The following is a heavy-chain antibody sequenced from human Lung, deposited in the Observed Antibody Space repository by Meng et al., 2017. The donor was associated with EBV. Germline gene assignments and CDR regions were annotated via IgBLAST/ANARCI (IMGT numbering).Heavy chain of an antibody. CDR3: AHIIVARPFDY. Sequence: HIPLQESGPTLWNPTQTLTMTGTFSGFSLSTRGVGVGWIRQPPGKALEWLALIYWDDDKRYSPSLKSRLTITKDTSKNQVVLTMTNMDPVDAATYYCAHIIVARPFDYWGQGTLVTVFS. CDR2: IYWDDDK. D-gene: IGHD6-6*01. J-gene: IGHJ4*02. CDR1: GFSLSTRGVG. V-gene: IGHV2-5*02.